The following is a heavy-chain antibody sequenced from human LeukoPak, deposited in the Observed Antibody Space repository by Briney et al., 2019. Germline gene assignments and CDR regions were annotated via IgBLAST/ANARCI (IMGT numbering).Heavy chain of an antibody. CDR2: ISGSGGST. V-gene: IGHV3-23*01. CDR1: GFTFSSYA. D-gene: IGHD3-10*01. CDR3: AKDRYYYGSGSPYFDY. J-gene: IGHJ4*02. Sequence: GGSLRLSCAASGFTFSSYAMSWVRQAPGKGPEWVSAISGSGGSTYYADSVKGRFTISRDNSKNTLYLQMNSLRAEDTAVYYCAKDRYYYGSGSPYFDYWGQGTLVTVSS.